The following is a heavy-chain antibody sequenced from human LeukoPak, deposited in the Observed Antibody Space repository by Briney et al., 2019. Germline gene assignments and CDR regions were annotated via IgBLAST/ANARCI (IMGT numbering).Heavy chain of an antibody. CDR3: ARGGGSFDY. D-gene: IGHD3-16*01. CDR2: IYTSGST. J-gene: IGHJ4*02. Sequence: NPSETLSLTCTVSGGSISSGSYYWSWIRQPAGKGLEWIGRIYTSGSTNYNPSLKSRVTISVGTSKNQFSLKLSSVTAADTAVYYCARGGGSFDYWGQGTLVTVSS. CDR1: GGSISSGSYY. V-gene: IGHV4-61*02.